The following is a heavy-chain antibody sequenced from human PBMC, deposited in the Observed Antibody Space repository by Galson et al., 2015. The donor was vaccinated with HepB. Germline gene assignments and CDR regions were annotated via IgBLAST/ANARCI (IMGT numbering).Heavy chain of an antibody. CDR3: VHTHGSGDFYIREDAVDT. D-gene: IGHD3-10*01. Sequence: PALVKPTQTLTLTCSFSGFSLKMSGVGVGWIRQPPGRTMEWLALTYWHEVSYSNPSLQSRLTISQDASTNQVVLKLTNMDFVDTATYYCVHTHGSGDFYIREDAVDTWGQGTLVTVSS. V-gene: IGHV2-5*01. CDR2: TYWHEVS. J-gene: IGHJ3*02. CDR1: GFSLKMSGVG.